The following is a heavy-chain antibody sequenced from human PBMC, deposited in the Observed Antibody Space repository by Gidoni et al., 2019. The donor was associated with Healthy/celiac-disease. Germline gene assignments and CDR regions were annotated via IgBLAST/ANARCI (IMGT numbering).Heavy chain of an antibody. CDR3: AKDSPSYDFWSGYYDNWFDP. V-gene: IGHV3-23*01. Sequence: EVQLLESGGGLVQPGGSLRLSCAASGFTFSSYAMSWVRQAPGKGLEWVSAISGSGGSTYYADSVKGRFTISRDNSKNTLYLQMNSLRAEDTAVYYCAKDSPSYDFWSGYYDNWFDPWGQGTLVTVSS. D-gene: IGHD3-3*01. CDR1: GFTFSSYA. CDR2: ISGSGGST. J-gene: IGHJ5*02.